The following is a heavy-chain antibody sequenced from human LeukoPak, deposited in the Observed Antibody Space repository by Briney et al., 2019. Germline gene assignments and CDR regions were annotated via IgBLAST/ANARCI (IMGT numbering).Heavy chain of an antibody. V-gene: IGHV3-23*01. Sequence: GGSLRLSCGASGFIFRNYAMSWVRQAPGERLEWVSGISDNGGGRYYADSVKGRFTISRDNSKNMLYLQMNSLRAEDTAVYYCAKESGALGAPLYDYWGRGILVTASS. CDR3: AKESGALGAPLYDY. CDR2: ISDNGGGR. CDR1: GFIFRNYA. J-gene: IGHJ4*02. D-gene: IGHD4/OR15-4a*01.